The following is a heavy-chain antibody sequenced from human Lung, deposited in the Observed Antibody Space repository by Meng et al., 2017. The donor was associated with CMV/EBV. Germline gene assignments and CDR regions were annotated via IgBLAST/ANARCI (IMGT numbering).Heavy chain of an antibody. CDR1: GGSLSGYY. D-gene: IGHD6-6*01. CDR2: IRHSGDIT. J-gene: IGHJ4*02. Sequence: SXTXSLXCGIYGGSLSGYYWSWIRQTPGKGLEWIGEIRHSGDITNYNPSLKSRVTISIDTSKKQFSLKLSAVTAADTAVYYCARQYSSSYYSDYWGQGTXVTVDS. CDR3: ARQYSSSYYSDY. V-gene: IGHV4-34*01.